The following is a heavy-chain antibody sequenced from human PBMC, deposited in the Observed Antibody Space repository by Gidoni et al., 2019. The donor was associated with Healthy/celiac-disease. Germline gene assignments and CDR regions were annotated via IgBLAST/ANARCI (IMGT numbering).Heavy chain of an antibody. J-gene: IGHJ6*02. Sequence: EVQLVESGGGLVKPGGSLRLSCAASGFTFSSYSMNWVRQAPGKGLEWVSSISSSSSYIYYADSVKGRFTISRDNAKNSLYLQMNSLRAEDTAVYYCARDLRVVRFRDPTYGMDVWGQGTTVTVSS. D-gene: IGHD3-10*01. V-gene: IGHV3-21*01. CDR2: ISSSSSYI. CDR3: ARDLRVVRFRDPTYGMDV. CDR1: GFTFSSYS.